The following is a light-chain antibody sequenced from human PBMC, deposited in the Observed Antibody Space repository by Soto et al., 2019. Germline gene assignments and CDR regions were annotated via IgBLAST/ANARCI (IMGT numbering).Light chain of an antibody. CDR2: DAS. V-gene: IGKV1-33*01. Sequence: DIQMTQSPSSLIASRGDRVTITCQASQDISNFLNWYRQKAGKAPEVLISDASNLQTGVPSRFSGRGSETDFTFTISGLQPDDSGTYYCQQYAELPITFGQGTRLEI. CDR1: QDISNF. CDR3: QQYAELPIT. J-gene: IGKJ5*01.